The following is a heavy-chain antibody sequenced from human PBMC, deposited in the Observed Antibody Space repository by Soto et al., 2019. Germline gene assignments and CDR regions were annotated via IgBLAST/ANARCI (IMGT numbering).Heavy chain of an antibody. D-gene: IGHD3-10*01. V-gene: IGHV3-48*01. CDR1: GFTFSSYS. J-gene: IGHJ6*03. CDR2: ISSSSSTI. Sequence: GGSLRLSCAASGFTFSSYSMNWVRQAPGKGLEWVSYISSSSSTIYYADSVKGRFTISRDNAKNSLYLQMNSLRAEDTAVYYCARDGRITMVRENGPSYYYYYMDVWGKGTTVTVSS. CDR3: ARDGRITMVRENGPSYYYYYMDV.